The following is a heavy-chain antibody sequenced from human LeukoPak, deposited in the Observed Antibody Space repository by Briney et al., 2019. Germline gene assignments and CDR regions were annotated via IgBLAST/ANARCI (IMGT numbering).Heavy chain of an antibody. CDR2: ISRNGGEI. Sequence: GGSLTLTCPVSGFTISAYDISWVRQAPGKGLEWVSSISRNGGEIYYADSVKGRFTISRDNSKNPLYLQMSALRAEDTALYYCARDLITATIRDPFTWGQGTLVTVSS. D-gene: IGHD4-17*01. CDR1: GFTISAYD. J-gene: IGHJ5*02. CDR3: ARDLITATIRDPFT. V-gene: IGHV3-23*01.